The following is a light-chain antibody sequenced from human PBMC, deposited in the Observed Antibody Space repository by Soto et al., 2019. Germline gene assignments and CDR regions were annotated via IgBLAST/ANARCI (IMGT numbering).Light chain of an antibody. J-gene: IGKJ4*02. V-gene: IGKV3-20*01. CDR2: GAS. CDR1: QSVTSNY. CDR3: QQYGGTPRVT. Sequence: EIVLTQSPGTLSLSPGDRATLSCRASQSVTSNYLAWYQQKPGQAPRLLIYGASSRATGIPDRFSGSGSGTDFTHTISRLEPEDFAVYYCQQYGGTPRVTFGGGTKVEMK.